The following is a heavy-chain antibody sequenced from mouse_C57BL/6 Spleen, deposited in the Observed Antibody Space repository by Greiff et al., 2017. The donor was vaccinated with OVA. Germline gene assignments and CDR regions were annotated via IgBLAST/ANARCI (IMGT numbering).Heavy chain of an antibody. Sequence: VQLQQSGAELVKPGASVKISCKASGYAFSSYWMNWVKQRPGKGLEWIGQIYPGDGDTNYNGKLKGKATLTADKSSSTAYMQLSSLTSEDSAVYFCARDYSQLGGFAYWGQGTLVTVSA. V-gene: IGHV1-80*01. D-gene: IGHD2-12*01. J-gene: IGHJ3*01. CDR2: IYPGDGDT. CDR3: ARDYSQLGGFAY. CDR1: GYAFSSYW.